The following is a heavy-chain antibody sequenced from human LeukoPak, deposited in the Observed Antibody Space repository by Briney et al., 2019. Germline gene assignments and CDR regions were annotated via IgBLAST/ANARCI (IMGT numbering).Heavy chain of an antibody. D-gene: IGHD6-13*01. CDR3: VRRGAGDTLDI. CDR2: IWYDGSNR. V-gene: IGHV3-33*01. J-gene: IGHJ3*02. CDR1: GFFFNTYG. Sequence: GGSLRLSCATSGFFFNTYGMHWVRQAPGKGLEWVAVIWYDGSNREYVDSVKGRFTISRDNSKNTLYLQLNRLRAEDTAVYYCVRRGAGDTLDIWGQGTMVTVSS.